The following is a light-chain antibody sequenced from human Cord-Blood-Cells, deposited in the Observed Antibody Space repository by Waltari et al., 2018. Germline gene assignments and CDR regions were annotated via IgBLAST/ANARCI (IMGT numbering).Light chain of an antibody. CDR1: QDISNY. V-gene: IGKV1-33*01. Sequence: DIKMTQSTSSLSASVGDSVSITCQASQDISNYLNWYQQKPGKAPKLLIYDASNLETGVPSRFSGSGSGTDFTFTISSLQPEDIATYYCQQYDNLPYTFGQGTKLEIK. CDR3: QQYDNLPYT. CDR2: DAS. J-gene: IGKJ2*01.